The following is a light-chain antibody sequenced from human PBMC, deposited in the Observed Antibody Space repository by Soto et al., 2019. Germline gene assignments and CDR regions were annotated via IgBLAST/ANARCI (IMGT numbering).Light chain of an antibody. CDR1: QDIGNF. CDR2: AAS. V-gene: IGKV1-27*01. J-gene: IGKJ4*01. CDR3: QKCKVAPFT. Sequence: ILMTQSPSSLSAFVVDRVTITCRASQDIGNFLAWYQQKPGKVPKLLIYAASTLQSGVPSRFSGSGSGTDFTLTISSLQPEDVATYYCQKCKVAPFTFGGGTKV.